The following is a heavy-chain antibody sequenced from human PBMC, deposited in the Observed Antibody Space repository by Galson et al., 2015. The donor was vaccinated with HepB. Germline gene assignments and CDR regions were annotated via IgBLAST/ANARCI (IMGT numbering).Heavy chain of an antibody. CDR2: IKQDGSEK. D-gene: IGHD6-19*01. CDR3: ARDSFRIAVYGMDV. V-gene: IGHV3-7*01. Sequence: SLRLSCAASGFTFSSYWMSWVRQAPGKGLEWVANIKQDGSEKYYVDSVKGRFTISRDNAKNSLYLQMNSLRAEDTAVYYCARDSFRIAVYGMDVWGQGTTVTVSS. CDR1: GFTFSSYW. J-gene: IGHJ6*02.